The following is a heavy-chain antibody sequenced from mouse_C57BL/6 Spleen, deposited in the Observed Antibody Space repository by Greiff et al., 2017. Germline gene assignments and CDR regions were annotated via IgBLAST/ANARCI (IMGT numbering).Heavy chain of an antibody. V-gene: IGHV1-69*01. D-gene: IGHD2-4*01. CDR3: ARAGDYARFDY. Sequence: VQLQQPGAELVMPGASVKLSCKASGYTFTSYWMHWVKQRPGQGLEWIGEIDPSDSYTNYNQKFKGKSTLTVDKSSSTAYMQLSSLTSEDSAVYYCARAGDYARFDYWGQGTTLTVSS. CDR1: GYTFTSYW. J-gene: IGHJ2*01. CDR2: IDPSDSYT.